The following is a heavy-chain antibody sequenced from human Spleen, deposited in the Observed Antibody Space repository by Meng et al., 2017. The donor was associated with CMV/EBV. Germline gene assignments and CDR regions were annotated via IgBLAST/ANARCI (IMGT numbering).Heavy chain of an antibody. V-gene: IGHV4-61*01. CDR1: GGSVSSGSYY. CDR2: IYYSGNT. CDR3: ARGLVTASFWFDA. Sequence: SETLSLTCTVSGGSVSSGSYYWSLIRQPPGKGLEWIGSIYYSGNTDYNPSLKSRVTISVDTSKSQFSLELYSVTAADTAVYYCARGLVTASFWFDAWGQGTPVTVSS. J-gene: IGHJ5*02. D-gene: IGHD2-21*02.